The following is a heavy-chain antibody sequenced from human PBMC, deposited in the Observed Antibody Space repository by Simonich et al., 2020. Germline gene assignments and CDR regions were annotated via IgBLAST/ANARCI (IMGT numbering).Heavy chain of an antibody. V-gene: IGHV3-48*03. CDR2: ISRRGSTI. CDR1: GFTFSSYE. Sequence: EVQLVESGGGLVQPGGSLRLSCAASGFTFSSYEMNWVRQAPGRGLELVSSISRRGSTIYYADSVKGRFTISRDNAKNSLYLQMNSLRAEDTAVYYCARHYYGDYYFDYWGQGTLVTVSS. D-gene: IGHD4-17*01. CDR3: ARHYYGDYYFDY. J-gene: IGHJ4*02.